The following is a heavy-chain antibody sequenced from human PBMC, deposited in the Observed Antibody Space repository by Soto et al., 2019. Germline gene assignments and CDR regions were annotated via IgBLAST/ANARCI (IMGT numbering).Heavy chain of an antibody. CDR2: INQDGSEE. CDR1: RFSFSNYW. Sequence: EVQLVESGGGLVQPGGSLRLSCAASRFSFSNYWMSWVRQAPGKGLEWVANINQDGSEEYFLDSLKGRFTISRDNAKNSLYLQMNRLRAEDTAVYYCASLARYSGWEGFDLWGQGTMVTVSS. CDR3: ASLARYSGWEGFDL. J-gene: IGHJ3*01. D-gene: IGHD2-15*01. V-gene: IGHV3-7*05.